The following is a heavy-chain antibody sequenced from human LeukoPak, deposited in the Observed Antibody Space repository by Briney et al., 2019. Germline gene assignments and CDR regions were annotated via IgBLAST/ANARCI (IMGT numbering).Heavy chain of an antibody. CDR2: IYYSGSA. CDR3: ARQVLVVVVAATGGGAFDI. V-gene: IGHV4-39*01. Sequence: SETLSLTCTVSGGSISSSSYYWGWIRQPPGKGLEWTGSIYYSGSAYYNPSLKSRVTISVDTSKNQFSLKLSSVTAADTAVYYCARQVLVVVVAATGGGAFDIWGQGTMVTVSS. D-gene: IGHD2-15*01. J-gene: IGHJ3*02. CDR1: GGSISSSSYY.